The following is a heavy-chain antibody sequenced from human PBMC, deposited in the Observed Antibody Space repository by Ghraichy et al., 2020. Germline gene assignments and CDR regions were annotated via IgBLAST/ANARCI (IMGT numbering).Heavy chain of an antibody. CDR2: IYYSGST. J-gene: IGHJ6*02. V-gene: IGHV4-39*07. CDR3: ARDPRGDFWSGYYPYPPDGLYGMDV. D-gene: IGHD3-3*01. CDR1: GGSISSSSYY. Sequence: SETLSLTCTVSGGSISSSSYYWGWIRQPPGKGLEWIGSIYYSGSTYYNPSLKSRVTISVDTSKNQFSLKLSSVTAADTAMYYCARDPRGDFWSGYYPYPPDGLYGMDVWGQGTTVTVSS.